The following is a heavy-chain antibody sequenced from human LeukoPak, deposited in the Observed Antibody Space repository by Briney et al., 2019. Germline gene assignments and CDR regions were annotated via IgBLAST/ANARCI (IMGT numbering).Heavy chain of an antibody. CDR3: ARGSSMVASPRNWFDP. D-gene: IGHD4/OR15-4a*01. V-gene: IGHV4-59*04. CDR1: GGSISSYY. J-gene: IGHJ5*02. CDR2: IYYSGST. Sequence: SETLSLTCTVSGGSISSYYWSWIRQPPGKGLEWIGYIYYSGSTYYNPSLKSRVTISVDTSKNQFSLKLSSVTAADTAVYYCARGSSMVASPRNWFDPWGQGTLVTVSS.